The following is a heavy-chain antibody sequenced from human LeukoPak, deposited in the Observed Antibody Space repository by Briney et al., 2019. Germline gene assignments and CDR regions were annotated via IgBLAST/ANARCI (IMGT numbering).Heavy chain of an antibody. CDR3: ARGLTTQEFDY. Sequence: ASVKVSCKASGYTFTSYAMHWVRQAPGQRLEWMGWINAGNGNTKYSQKFQGRVTITGDTSASTAYMELSSLRSEDTAVYYCARGLTTQEFDYWGQGTLVTVSS. CDR1: GYTFTSYA. V-gene: IGHV1-3*01. D-gene: IGHD4-11*01. J-gene: IGHJ4*02. CDR2: INAGNGNT.